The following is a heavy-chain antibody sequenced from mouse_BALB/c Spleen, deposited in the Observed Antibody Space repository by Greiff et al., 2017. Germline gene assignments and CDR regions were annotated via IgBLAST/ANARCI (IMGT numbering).Heavy chain of an antibody. CDR1: GFNIKDTY. CDR2: IDPANGNT. V-gene: IGHV14-3*02. Sequence: EVQLQQSGAELVKPGASVKLSCTASGFNIKDTYMHWVKQRPEQGLEWIGRIDPANGNTKYDPKFQGKATITADTSSNTAYLQLSGLTSEDTAVYYCASEGLRLGWYFDVWGAGTTVTVSS. D-gene: IGHD1-2*01. CDR3: ASEGLRLGWYFDV. J-gene: IGHJ1*01.